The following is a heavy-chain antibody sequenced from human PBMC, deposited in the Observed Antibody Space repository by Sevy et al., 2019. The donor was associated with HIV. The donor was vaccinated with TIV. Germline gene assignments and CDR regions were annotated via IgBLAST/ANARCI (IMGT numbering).Heavy chain of an antibody. J-gene: IGHJ4*02. CDR2: IIPILGTT. CDR3: ARGGGNGWYYFDY. Sequence: ASVKVSCKASGGTFTTSGISWVRQVPGQGLEWMGGIIPILGTTNYAQRFQYRVTITAEESKKTAYMELSSLRSEDTAVYYCARGGGNGWYYFDYWGQETSVTVSS. D-gene: IGHD6-19*01. V-gene: IGHV1-69*13. CDR1: GGTFTTSG.